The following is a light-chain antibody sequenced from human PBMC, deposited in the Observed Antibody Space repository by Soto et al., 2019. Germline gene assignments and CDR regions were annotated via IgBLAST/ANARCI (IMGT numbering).Light chain of an antibody. CDR1: QSASSQY. CDR2: SVF. Sequence: VLTQSPDTLSLSPGERATLSCRASQSASSQYLSWYQQRPGQPPRLLIYSVFTRANGIPDRFSGSGSGSDFTLTISRLEPEDFAVYYCQDFAYPQWTFGQGTKVEI. J-gene: IGKJ1*01. V-gene: IGKV3-20*01. CDR3: QDFAYPQWT.